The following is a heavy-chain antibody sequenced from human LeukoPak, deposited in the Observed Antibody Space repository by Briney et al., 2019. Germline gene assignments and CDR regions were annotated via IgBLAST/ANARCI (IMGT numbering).Heavy chain of an antibody. J-gene: IGHJ4*02. D-gene: IGHD6-13*01. V-gene: IGHV4-59*08. CDR2: IYYSGST. Sequence: PSETLSLTCTVPGGSISSYYWSWIRKPPGKGLEWMGYIYYSGSTNYNPSLKSRVTISVDTSKNQFSLKLSSVTAADTAVYYCARQSSSTKYYFDYWGQGTLVTVSS. CDR3: ARQSSSTKYYFDY. CDR1: GGSISSYY.